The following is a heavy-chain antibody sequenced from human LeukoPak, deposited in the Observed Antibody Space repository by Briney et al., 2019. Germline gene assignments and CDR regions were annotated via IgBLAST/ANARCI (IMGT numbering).Heavy chain of an antibody. CDR3: AKRYCSSTSCYTDDY. CDR2: ISGSGSST. J-gene: IGHJ4*02. Sequence: GGSLRLSCAASGFTFSSYAMSWVRQAPGKGLEWVSAISGSGSSTYYADSVKGRFTISRDNSKNTLYLQMNSLRAEDTAVYYCAKRYCSSTSCYTDDYWGQGTLVTVSS. V-gene: IGHV3-23*01. D-gene: IGHD2-2*02. CDR1: GFTFSSYA.